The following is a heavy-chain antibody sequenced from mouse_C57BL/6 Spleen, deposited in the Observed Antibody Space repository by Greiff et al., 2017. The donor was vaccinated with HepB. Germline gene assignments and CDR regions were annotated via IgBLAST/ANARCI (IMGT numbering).Heavy chain of an antibody. V-gene: IGHV5-17*01. CDR3: AKSGFGWFAY. D-gene: IGHD6-2*01. CDR2: ISSGSSTI. Sequence: EVMLVESGGGLVKPGGSLKLSCAASGFTFSDYGMHWVRQAPEKGLEWVAYISSGSSTIYYADTVKGRFTISRDNAKNTLFLQMTSLRSEDTAMYYCAKSGFGWFAYWGQGTMVTVSA. CDR1: GFTFSDYG. J-gene: IGHJ3*01.